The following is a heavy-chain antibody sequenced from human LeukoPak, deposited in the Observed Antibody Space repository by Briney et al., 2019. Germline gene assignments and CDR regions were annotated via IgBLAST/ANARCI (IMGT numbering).Heavy chain of an antibody. J-gene: IGHJ5*02. D-gene: IGHD3-10*01. V-gene: IGHV3-33*08. CDR1: GFTVSSNY. Sequence: EGSLRLSCAASGFTVSSNYMSWVRQAPGKGLEWVAVIWYDGSNKYYADSVKGRFTISRDNSKNTLYLQMNSLRAEDTAVYYCAREDYYGSGSYDSWGQGTLVTVSS. CDR2: IWYDGSNK. CDR3: AREDYYGSGSYDS.